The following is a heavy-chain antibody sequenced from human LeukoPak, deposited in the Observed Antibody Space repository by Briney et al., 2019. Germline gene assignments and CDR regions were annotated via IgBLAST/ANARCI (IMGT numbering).Heavy chain of an antibody. V-gene: IGHV1-69*01. Sequence: SVEVSCKASGGTFSSYAISWVRQAPGQGLEWMGGIIPIFGTANYAQKFQGRVTITADESTSTAYMELSSLRSEDTAVYYCARCTIFGVVCTYWGQGTLVAVSS. J-gene: IGHJ4*02. CDR1: GGTFSSYA. CDR2: IIPIFGTA. CDR3: ARCTIFGVVCTY. D-gene: IGHD3-3*01.